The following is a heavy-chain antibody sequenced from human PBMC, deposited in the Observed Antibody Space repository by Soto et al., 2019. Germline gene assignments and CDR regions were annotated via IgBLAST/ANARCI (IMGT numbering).Heavy chain of an antibody. J-gene: IGHJ4*02. CDR2: ISSRSSTI. CDR1: GCTFSDYY. Sequence: QVKLVESGGGLVKPGGSLRLSCAASGCTFSDYYMSWIRQAPGKGLEWVSYISSRSSTIFYADSVKGRFTISRDNVKNSLYLQMNSLRAEDTAVYYCASGTNGAFFVYWGQGILVTVSS. CDR3: ASGTNGAFFVY. V-gene: IGHV3-11*01. D-gene: IGHD2-8*01.